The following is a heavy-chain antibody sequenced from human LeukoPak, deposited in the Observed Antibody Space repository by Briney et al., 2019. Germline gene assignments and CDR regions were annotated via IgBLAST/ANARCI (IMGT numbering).Heavy chain of an antibody. CDR1: GDSVSSNSAA. CDR3: ARDLQYPVAGPYYFDY. V-gene: IGHV6-1*01. Sequence: SQTLSLTCAISGDSVSSNSAAWNWIRQSPSRGLEWLGRTYYRSKWYNDYAVSVKSRITINPDTSKNQFSLQLNSVTPEDTAVYYCARDLQYPVAGPYYFDYWGQGTQVTVSS. CDR2: TYYRSKWYN. D-gene: IGHD6-19*01. J-gene: IGHJ4*02.